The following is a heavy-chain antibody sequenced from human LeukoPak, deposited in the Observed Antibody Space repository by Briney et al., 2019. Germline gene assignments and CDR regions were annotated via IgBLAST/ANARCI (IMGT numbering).Heavy chain of an antibody. J-gene: IGHJ4*02. CDR3: AKEPLPPYDFWSGYWDY. D-gene: IGHD3-3*01. Sequence: GGSLRLSCAASEFTFSHQRMTWVRQAPGKGLEWVSSIGGSGDGTYYADSVKGRFTISRDNYKNTLYLQMNSLRAEDTAVYYCAKEPLPPYDFWSGYWDYWGQGTLVTVSS. CDR2: IGGSGDGT. CDR1: EFTFSHQR. V-gene: IGHV3-23*01.